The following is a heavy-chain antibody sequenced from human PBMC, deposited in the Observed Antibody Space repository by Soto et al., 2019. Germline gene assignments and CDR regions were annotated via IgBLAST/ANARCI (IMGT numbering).Heavy chain of an antibody. CDR3: ARERYCSGGSCPQFDY. CDR2: IYYSGST. D-gene: IGHD2-15*01. V-gene: IGHV4-59*01. CDR1: GGSISSYY. Sequence: SETLSLTCTVSGGSISSYYWSWIRQPPGKGLEWIGYIYYSGSTNYNPSLKSRVTISVDTSKNQFSLKLSSVTAADTAVYYCARERYCSGGSCPQFDYWGQGTRVTVSS. J-gene: IGHJ4*02.